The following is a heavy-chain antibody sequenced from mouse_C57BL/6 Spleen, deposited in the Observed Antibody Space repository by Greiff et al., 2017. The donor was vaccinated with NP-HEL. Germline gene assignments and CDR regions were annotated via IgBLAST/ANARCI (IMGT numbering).Heavy chain of an antibody. CDR2: IYPGDGDT. J-gene: IGHJ1*03. D-gene: IGHD1-3*01. CDR3: ARSLSGYWYFDV. CDR1: GYAFSSSW. Sequence: QVQLKESGPELVKPGASVKISCKASGYAFSSSWMNWVKQRPGKGLEWIGRIYPGDGDTNYNGKFKGKATLTADKSSSTAYMQLSSLTSEDSAVYFCARSLSGYWYFDVWGTGTTVTVSS. V-gene: IGHV1-82*01.